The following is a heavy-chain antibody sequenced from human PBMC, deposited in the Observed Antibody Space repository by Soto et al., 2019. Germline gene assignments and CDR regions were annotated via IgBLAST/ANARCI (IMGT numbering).Heavy chain of an antibody. CDR3: ASQRLGYYYMAV. Sequence: QVQLVQSGAEVKKPGASVKVSCKASGYTFTGYYIHWVRQAPGQGLEWMGWINPNSGGTKYAQKFQGWVTMTRDTSISTAYMELSRLRSDDTAVYYCASQRLGYYYMAVWGKGTTVTVSS. V-gene: IGHV1-2*04. J-gene: IGHJ6*03. CDR1: GYTFTGYY. CDR2: INPNSGGT.